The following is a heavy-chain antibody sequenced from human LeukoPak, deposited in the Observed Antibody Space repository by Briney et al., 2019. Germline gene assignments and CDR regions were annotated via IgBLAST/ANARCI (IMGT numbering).Heavy chain of an antibody. Sequence: GGSLRLSCAASGFSFSTYPMHWVRRAPGKGLEFVSSINSNGGNTYYANSVKGRFTVSRDNSKNTLYLQMGSLRAEDMAIYYCAREVYGMDVWGRGTTVSVSS. V-gene: IGHV3-64*01. CDR3: AREVYGMDV. CDR1: GFSFSTYP. J-gene: IGHJ6*02. CDR2: INSNGGNT.